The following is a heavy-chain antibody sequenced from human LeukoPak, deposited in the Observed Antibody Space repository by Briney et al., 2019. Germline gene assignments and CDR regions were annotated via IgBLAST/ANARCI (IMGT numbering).Heavy chain of an antibody. CDR3: ARWNEGLDY. J-gene: IGHJ4*02. V-gene: IGHV4-59*08. CDR1: RGSINYFY. CDR2: IYYTGAT. D-gene: IGHD1-1*01. Sequence: SETLSLTCTVSRGSINYFYWSWIRQPPGKGLEFIAHIYYTGATDYNRSLQSRVSISVDTAKNQLSLRSNSVTAADTAVYYCARWNEGLDYWGQGTLVTVSS.